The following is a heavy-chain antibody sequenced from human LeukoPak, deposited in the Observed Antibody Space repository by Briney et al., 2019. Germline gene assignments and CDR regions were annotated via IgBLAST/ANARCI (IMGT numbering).Heavy chain of an antibody. Sequence: GRSLRLSCAASGFTFSSYGMHWVRQAPGKGLEWVAVISYDGSNKYYADSVKGRFTISRDNAKNSLYLQMNSLRAEDTAVYYCARGGATIKRGALYYWGQGTLVTVSS. J-gene: IGHJ4*02. CDR2: ISYDGSNK. CDR3: ARGGATIKRGALYY. D-gene: IGHD5-12*01. V-gene: IGHV3-30*03. CDR1: GFTFSSYG.